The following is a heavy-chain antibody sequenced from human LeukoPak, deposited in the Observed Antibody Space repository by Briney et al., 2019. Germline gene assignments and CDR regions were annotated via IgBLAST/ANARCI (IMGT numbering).Heavy chain of an antibody. CDR3: AKSLGNQRVLDY. Sequence: PGGSLRLSCAASGFIFRKHAMKWVRQAPGQGLEWVSGGSGSGGITFNTDSVKGRFSISRDNSKNTLCLQMNRLRPEDTALYYCAKSLGNQRVLDYWGQGTLVTVSS. V-gene: IGHV3-23*01. D-gene: IGHD1-14*01. J-gene: IGHJ4*02. CDR1: GFIFRKHA. CDR2: GSGSGGIT.